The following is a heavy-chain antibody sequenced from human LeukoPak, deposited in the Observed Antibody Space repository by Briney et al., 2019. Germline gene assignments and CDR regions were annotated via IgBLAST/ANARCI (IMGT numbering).Heavy chain of an antibody. CDR2: TYYSGST. CDR1: GGSISSYY. V-gene: IGHV4-59*01. D-gene: IGHD2-2*01. J-gene: IGHJ6*02. CDR3: ARDRARYCSSTSCYLYHGMDV. Sequence: PSETLSLTCTVSGGSISSYYWSWIRQPPGKGLEWIGYTYYSGSTNYNPSLKSRVTISVDTSKNQFSLKLSSVTAADTAVYYCARDRARYCSSTSCYLYHGMDVWGQGTTVTVSS.